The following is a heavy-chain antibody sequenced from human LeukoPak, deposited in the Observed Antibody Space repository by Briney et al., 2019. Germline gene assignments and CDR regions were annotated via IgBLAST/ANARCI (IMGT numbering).Heavy chain of an antibody. CDR2: INWRSNNI. D-gene: IGHD3-16*01. J-gene: IGHJ4*02. CDR1: GFTFKNYN. Sequence: GRPLRLSCVASGFTFKNYNMHWVRQAPGKGLEWVSGINWRSNNIGYADSVKGRFTISRDNARSSLYLQMNSLRIEDTALYYCAKDLYDYERLSVGVFDYWGQGARVTVSS. V-gene: IGHV3-9*01. CDR3: AKDLYDYERLSVGVFDY.